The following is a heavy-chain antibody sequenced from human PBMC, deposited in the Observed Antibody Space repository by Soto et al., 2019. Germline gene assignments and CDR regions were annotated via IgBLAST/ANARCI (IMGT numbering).Heavy chain of an antibody. CDR2: IYWDDDK. Sequence: QITLKESGPTLVQPTQTLTLTCTFSGFSLTTSGVGVGWIRQPPGKALEWLELIYWDDDKRYSPSLKSRHTTTXDXXKNQVVLTMTNMDPADTATYFCAHRTTTVTWWFDPWGQGTLVTVSS. V-gene: IGHV2-5*02. D-gene: IGHD4-17*01. J-gene: IGHJ5*02. CDR1: GFSLTTSGVG. CDR3: AHRTTTVTWWFDP.